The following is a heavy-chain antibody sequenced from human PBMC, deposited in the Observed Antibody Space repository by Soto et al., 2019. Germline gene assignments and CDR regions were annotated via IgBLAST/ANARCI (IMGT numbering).Heavy chain of an antibody. Sequence: QVQLVQSGAEVKKPGASVKVSCKTSGYPFTSYGINWVRQAPGQGPEWMGWISAYDDKTIYSQKFQGRVTLTADTSTTTAYMELRCLRFDDTALYYCARDRLIAVTGLLRNWGQGTLVTVSS. CDR3: ARDRLIAVTGLLRN. CDR1: GYPFTSYG. D-gene: IGHD6-19*01. CDR2: ISAYDDKT. V-gene: IGHV1-18*01. J-gene: IGHJ4*02.